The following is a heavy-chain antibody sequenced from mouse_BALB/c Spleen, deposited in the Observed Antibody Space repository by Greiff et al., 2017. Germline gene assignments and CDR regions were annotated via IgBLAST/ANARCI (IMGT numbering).Heavy chain of an antibody. J-gene: IGHJ2*01. CDR2: ISSGSSTI. Sequence: EVHLVESGGGLVQPGGSRKLSCAASGFTFSSFGMHWVRQAPEKGLEWVAYISSGSSTIYYADTVKGRFTISRDNPKNTLFLQMTSLRSEDTAMYYCARSRDYGERVFDYWGQGTTLTVSS. D-gene: IGHD2-4*01. CDR1: GFTFSSFG. V-gene: IGHV5-17*02. CDR3: ARSRDYGERVFDY.